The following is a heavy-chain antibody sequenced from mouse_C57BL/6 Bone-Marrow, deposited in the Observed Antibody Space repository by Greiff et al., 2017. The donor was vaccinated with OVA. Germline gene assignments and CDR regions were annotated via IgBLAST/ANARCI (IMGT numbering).Heavy chain of an antibody. V-gene: IGHV2-9-1*01. D-gene: IGHD2-3*01. CDR1: GFSLTSYA. J-gene: IGHJ2*01. Sequence: VKVVESGPGLVAPSQRLSITCTVSGFSLTSYAISWVRQPPGKGLEWLGVIWTGGGKNYNSALKSRLSISKDNSKSQVFLKMNSRQTDDTARYYGARNREWLLHYFDDWGQGTTLTVSS. CDR3: ARNREWLLHYFDD. CDR2: IWTGGGK.